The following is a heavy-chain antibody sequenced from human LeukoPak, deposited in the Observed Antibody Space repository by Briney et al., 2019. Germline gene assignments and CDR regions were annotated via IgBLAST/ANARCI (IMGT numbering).Heavy chain of an antibody. Sequence: SVKVSCKASGGTFISYTISWVRQAPGQGLEWMGGIIPIFGTPNYAQNLQGRVTITTDESTTTVYMELSSLRSEDTAMYYCARAPQGQTPRYFDLWGRGTLVTVSS. V-gene: IGHV1-69*05. CDR2: IIPIFGTP. J-gene: IGHJ2*01. CDR1: GGTFISYT. CDR3: ARAPQGQTPRYFDL.